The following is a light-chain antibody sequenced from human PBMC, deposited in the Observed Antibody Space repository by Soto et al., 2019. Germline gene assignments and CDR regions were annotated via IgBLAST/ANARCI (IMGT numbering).Light chain of an antibody. CDR3: QQYGSSIT. J-gene: IGKJ5*01. CDR1: QSVSSSY. CDR2: GAS. Sequence: EIVLTQSPGTLSLFPGERATLSCRASQSVSSSYLAWYQQKPGQAPRLLIYGASSRATGIPDRFSGSGSGTDFTLTISRLEPEDFAVYYCQQYGSSITFGQGTRLEIK. V-gene: IGKV3-20*01.